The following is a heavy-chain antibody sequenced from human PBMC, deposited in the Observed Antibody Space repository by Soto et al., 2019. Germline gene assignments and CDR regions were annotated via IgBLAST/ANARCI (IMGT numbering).Heavy chain of an antibody. V-gene: IGHV1-69*12. D-gene: IGHD3-16*02. J-gene: IGHJ4*02. CDR3: ARPDSGGVIIPFDY. CDR1: GGTFSSFA. Sequence: QVQLVQSGAEVKKPGSSVNVTCRASGGTFSSFAFSWVRQVPGQGLEWMGGIIPSFDTANYAQKFQGRVTITADESTSTAYMELSSLTSEDAAVYFCARPDSGGVIIPFDYGGQGTLVTVSS. CDR2: IIPSFDTA.